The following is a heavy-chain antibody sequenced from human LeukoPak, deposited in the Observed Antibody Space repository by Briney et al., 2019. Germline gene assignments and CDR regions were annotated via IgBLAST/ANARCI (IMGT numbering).Heavy chain of an antibody. J-gene: IGHJ5*02. D-gene: IGHD3-3*01. Sequence: SETLSLTCTVSGGSISSYYWTWIRQPPGKGLEWIGYIYYSGSTNYNPSLKSRVTISVDTSKNQFSLRLSSVTAADTAVYYCAREARITIFGVVRRNWFDPWGQGTLVTVSS. CDR3: AREARITIFGVVRRNWFDP. CDR1: GGSISSYY. V-gene: IGHV4-59*01. CDR2: IYYSGST.